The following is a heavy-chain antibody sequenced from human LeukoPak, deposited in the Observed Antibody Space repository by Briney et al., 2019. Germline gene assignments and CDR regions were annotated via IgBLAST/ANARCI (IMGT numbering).Heavy chain of an antibody. J-gene: IGHJ4*02. CDR3: ARGITISGSGMFDY. V-gene: IGHV1-2*02. CDR2: INPNSGAT. CDR1: GYTFTGYH. D-gene: IGHD3-9*01. Sequence: GASVKVSCKPSGYTFTGYHIHWVRQAPGQGLEWMGWINPNSGATNYAQKFQGRVAMTRDTSISTAYMELSGLTYDDAAVYHCARGITISGSGMFDYWGQGTLVTVSS.